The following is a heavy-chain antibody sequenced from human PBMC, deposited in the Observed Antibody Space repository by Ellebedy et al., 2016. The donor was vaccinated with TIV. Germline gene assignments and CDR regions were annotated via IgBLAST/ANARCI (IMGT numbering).Heavy chain of an antibody. CDR1: GGSISSSSYC. Sequence: MPSETLSLTCTVSGGSISSSSYCWGWIRQAPGKGLEWIAYTSNSGLTNYNPSLKTRVTISLDTSKDQFSLDLSSVTAADTALYFCARMPNQSNSFGWFDPWGQGALVTVSS. V-gene: IGHV4-61*05. J-gene: IGHJ5*02. D-gene: IGHD6-6*01. CDR3: ARMPNQSNSFGWFDP. CDR2: TSNSGLT.